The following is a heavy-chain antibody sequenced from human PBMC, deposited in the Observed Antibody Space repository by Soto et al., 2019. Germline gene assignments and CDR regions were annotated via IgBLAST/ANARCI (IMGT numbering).Heavy chain of an antibody. CDR3: ARGGEAVAGYDYSGLHV. V-gene: IGHV4-59*01. D-gene: IGHD6-19*01. CDR1: GGSITRSY. J-gene: IGHJ6*02. CDR2: IHYTGAT. Sequence: QVQLQESGPGLVKPSETLSVTCNVSGGSITRSYWIWIRQPPGKRLEWIAYIHYTGATRYSPSLQRRVTTSVDTTKNQISLKLNSVTAADTAVYYCARGGEAVAGYDYSGLHVWGRGTSVTVSS.